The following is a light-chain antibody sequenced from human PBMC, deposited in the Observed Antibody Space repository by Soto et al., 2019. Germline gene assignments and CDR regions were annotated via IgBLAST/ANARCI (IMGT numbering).Light chain of an antibody. CDR1: QSISNY. CDR2: GAS. V-gene: IGKV1-39*01. J-gene: IGKJ4*01. CDR3: QQTYSTPVS. Sequence: DIQMTQSPFSLSASVGDRVTITCRASQSISNYLNWYQQKPGKAPKLLIYGASSLQSGVPSRFSGSGSGTDFTLTISSLQPEDFATYYCQQTYSTPVSFGGVTKVEIK.